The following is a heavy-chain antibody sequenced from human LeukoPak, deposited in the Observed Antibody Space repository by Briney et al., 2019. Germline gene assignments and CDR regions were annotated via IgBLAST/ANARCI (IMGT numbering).Heavy chain of an antibody. CDR2: IYYSGST. Sequence: EPSETLSLTCTVSGGSISSSGYYWGWIRQPPGKGLGWIASIYYSGSTYYNPSLKSRVTISVDTSKNQLSLKLSSLTAADTAVYYWARHEYSGCYYWLSWFDPWGQGTLVTVSS. V-gene: IGHV4-39*01. J-gene: IGHJ5*02. CDR1: GGSISSSGYY. D-gene: IGHD1-26*01. CDR3: ARHEYSGCYYWLSWFDP.